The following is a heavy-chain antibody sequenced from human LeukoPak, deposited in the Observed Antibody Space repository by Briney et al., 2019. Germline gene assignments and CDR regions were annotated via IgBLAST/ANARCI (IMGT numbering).Heavy chain of an antibody. CDR2: IGTTGDT. D-gene: IGHD3-16*01. Sequence: PGGSLRLSCAASGFTFSSYDMHWVRQAPGKGLEWVSVIGTTGDTYYSDSVKGRFTVSRENAKNSLYLRMTSLRAGDTALYYCARAIRGLDYWGQGTLVTVSS. CDR1: GFTFSSYD. V-gene: IGHV3-13*04. CDR3: ARAIRGLDY. J-gene: IGHJ4*02.